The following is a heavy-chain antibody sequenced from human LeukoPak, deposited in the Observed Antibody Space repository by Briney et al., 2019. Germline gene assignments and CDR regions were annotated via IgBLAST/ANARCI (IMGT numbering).Heavy chain of an antibody. CDR2: IGGSGGST. V-gene: IGHV3-23*01. J-gene: IGHJ4*02. CDR3: ARAETAMVFYFDY. D-gene: IGHD5-18*01. CDR1: GFTFSSYA. Sequence: GGSLRLSCAASGFTFSSYAMNWARQARRKGLEWVSAIGGSGGSTYYADSVKGRFTISRDNSKNTLYLQMNRLRAEDTAVYYCARAETAMVFYFDYWGQGTLVTVSS.